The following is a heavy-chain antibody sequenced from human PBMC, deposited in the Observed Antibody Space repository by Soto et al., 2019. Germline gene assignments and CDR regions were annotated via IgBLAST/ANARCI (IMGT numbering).Heavy chain of an antibody. V-gene: IGHV1-2*02. CDR1: GYTFTDYY. J-gene: IGHJ5*02. Sequence: ASVKVSCKASGYTFTDYYMHWVRQAPGQGLEWMGWINPNSGGTNYAQKFQGRVTMTRDTSISTAYMELSRLRSDDTAVYYCARDLGDYYDSSGYFRSWFDPWGQGTMVTVSS. D-gene: IGHD3-22*01. CDR3: ARDLGDYYDSSGYFRSWFDP. CDR2: INPNSGGT.